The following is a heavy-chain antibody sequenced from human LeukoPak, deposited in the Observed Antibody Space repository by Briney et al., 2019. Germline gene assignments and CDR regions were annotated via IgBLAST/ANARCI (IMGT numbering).Heavy chain of an antibody. Sequence: KPGESLRISCKGSGYSFTTYWITWVRQMPGKGLEWMGRIDPSDSYTNYSPSFQGHFTISADKSISTAYLQWSSLKASDTAMYYCARRDSSSWSPFDYWGQGTLVTVSS. V-gene: IGHV5-10-1*01. D-gene: IGHD6-13*01. CDR2: IDPSDSYT. CDR1: GYSFTTYW. CDR3: ARRDSSSWSPFDY. J-gene: IGHJ4*02.